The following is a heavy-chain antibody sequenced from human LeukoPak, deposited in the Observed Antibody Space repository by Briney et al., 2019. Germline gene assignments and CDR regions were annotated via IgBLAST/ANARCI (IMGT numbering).Heavy chain of an antibody. CDR2: IYYSGYT. CDR1: GASIRSGDYY. D-gene: IGHD2-15*01. Sequence: PSETLSLTCTVSGASIRSGDYYWTWIRQPPGKGLEWIGYIYYSGYTYYNPSLDSRVTISIDTSNNQFSLKLSSVTAADTAVYYCARGPPNDSNYYYMDVWGTGTMVTVSS. J-gene: IGHJ6*03. CDR3: ARGPPNDSNYYYMDV. V-gene: IGHV4-30-4*08.